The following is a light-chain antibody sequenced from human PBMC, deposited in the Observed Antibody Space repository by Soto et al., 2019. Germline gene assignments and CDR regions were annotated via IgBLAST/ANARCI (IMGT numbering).Light chain of an antibody. CDR1: EVINSY. V-gene: IGKV1-27*01. Sequence: DIEMTQSPSSLSASVGDRVTITCRASEVINSYLAWYQQKPGKAPKLLIHTASTLQSGVPSRFSGSGSGTDFTRTISSLQPEDVATYYCQKYNSAPWAFGQGTKVEIK. J-gene: IGKJ1*01. CDR2: TAS. CDR3: QKYNSAPWA.